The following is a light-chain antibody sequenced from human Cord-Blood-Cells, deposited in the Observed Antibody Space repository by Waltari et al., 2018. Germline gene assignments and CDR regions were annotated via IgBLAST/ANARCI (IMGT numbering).Light chain of an antibody. CDR2: GSS. V-gene: IGKV3-15*01. Sequence: EIVMTQSPATLSVSPGERATLPCRASQSVSSNLAWYQQNPGQAPRLLIYGSSTRATGIPARFSCSGSGTEFTLTISSLQSEDFAVYYCQQYNNWPPYSFGQGTKLEIK. CDR1: QSVSSN. J-gene: IGKJ2*03. CDR3: QQYNNWPPYS.